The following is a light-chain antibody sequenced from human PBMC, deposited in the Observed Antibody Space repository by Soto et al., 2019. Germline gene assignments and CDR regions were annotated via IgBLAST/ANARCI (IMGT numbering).Light chain of an antibody. V-gene: IGKV3D-15*01. J-gene: IGKJ5*01. CDR1: QSVSSSY. Sequence: EIVLTQSPATLSLSPGERATLSCRASQSVSSSYLAWYQQKPGQAPRLLFYDASTRATGIPARFSGSGSGTEFILTISSLQSEDFGVYYCQQYNNWPPITFGQGTRLDIK. CDR3: QQYNNWPPIT. CDR2: DAS.